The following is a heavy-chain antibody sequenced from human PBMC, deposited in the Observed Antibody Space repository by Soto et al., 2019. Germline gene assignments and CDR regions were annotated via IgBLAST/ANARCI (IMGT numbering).Heavy chain of an antibody. D-gene: IGHD3-22*01. CDR1: GGSISSYY. CDR3: ARALRGYYYVSNGMDV. J-gene: IGHJ6*02. CDR2: IYYSGST. V-gene: IGHV4-59*01. Sequence: SETLSLTCTVSGGSISSYYWSWIRQPPGKGLERIGYIYYSGSTNYNPSLKSRVTISVDTSKNQFSLKLSSVTAADTAVYYCARALRGYYYVSNGMDVWGQGTTVTVSS.